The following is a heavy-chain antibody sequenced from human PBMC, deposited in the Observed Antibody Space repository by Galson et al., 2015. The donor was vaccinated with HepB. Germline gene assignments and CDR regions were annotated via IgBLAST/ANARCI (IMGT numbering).Heavy chain of an antibody. CDR1: GFTFSSYA. J-gene: IGHJ6*02. Sequence: SLRLSCAASGFTFSSYAMHWVRQAPGKGLEWVALTSYDGNEADYGNSVKGRFTISRDNSRSSLYLQMNSLRAEDTAVYYCVKDQGSYDFHHYGMDVWGQGTTAIVSS. CDR3: VKDQGSYDFHHYGMDV. CDR2: TSYDGNEA. V-gene: IGHV3-30*18. D-gene: IGHD5-18*01.